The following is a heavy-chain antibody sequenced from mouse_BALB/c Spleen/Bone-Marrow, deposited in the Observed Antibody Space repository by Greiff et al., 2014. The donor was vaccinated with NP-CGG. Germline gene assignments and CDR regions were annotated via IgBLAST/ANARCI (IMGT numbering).Heavy chain of an antibody. V-gene: IGHV5-17*02. CDR1: GFTFSSFG. D-gene: IGHD1-1*01. CDR3: ARLRRYYGYFDY. J-gene: IGHJ2*01. CDR2: ISSGSSTI. Sequence: VQLKVSGGGLVQPGGSRKLSCAASGFTFSSFGMHWVRQAPEKGLEWVAYISSGSSTIYYADAVKGRFTISRDNPKNTLFLQMTSLRSEDTAMYYCARLRRYYGYFDYWGQGTTLTVSS.